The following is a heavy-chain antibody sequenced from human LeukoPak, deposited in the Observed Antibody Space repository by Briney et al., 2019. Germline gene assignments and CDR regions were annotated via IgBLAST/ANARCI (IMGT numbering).Heavy chain of an antibody. D-gene: IGHD3-9*01. CDR3: ARSVGYFDWLCDY. Sequence: PGGSLRLSCAASGFAFSSYAMSWVRQAPGKGLEWVSAISGSGGSTYYADSVKGRFAISRDNSKNTLYLQMNSLRAEDTAVYYCARSVGYFDWLCDYWGQGTLVTVSS. CDR1: GFAFSSYA. J-gene: IGHJ4*02. CDR2: ISGSGGST. V-gene: IGHV3-23*01.